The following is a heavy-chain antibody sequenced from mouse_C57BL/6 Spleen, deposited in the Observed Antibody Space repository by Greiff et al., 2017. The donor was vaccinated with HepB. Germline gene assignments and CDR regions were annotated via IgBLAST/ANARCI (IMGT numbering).Heavy chain of an antibody. CDR3: ARSNYGNPWFAY. D-gene: IGHD2-1*01. CDR2: IDPSDSYT. CDR1: GYTFTSYW. J-gene: IGHJ3*01. V-gene: IGHV1-59*01. Sequence: VKLMESGAELVRPGTSVKLSCKASGYTFTSYWMHWVKQRPGQGLEWIGVIDPSDSYTNYNQKFKGKATLTVDTSSSTAYMQLSSLTSEDSAVYYCARSNYGNPWFAYWGQGTLVTVSA.